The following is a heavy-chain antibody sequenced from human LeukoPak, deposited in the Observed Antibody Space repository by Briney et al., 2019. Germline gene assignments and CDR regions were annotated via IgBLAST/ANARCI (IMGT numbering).Heavy chain of an antibody. Sequence: GGSLRLSCAASGFTFSIYAMTWVRQAPGKGLEWVSVISGSGETTYYADSVKAQFTISRDNSKITLYLQMSSLTAEDTAVYYCAREGVAGSGWYFDLWGRGTLVTVSS. CDR3: AREGVAGSGWYFDL. CDR1: GFTFSIYA. V-gene: IGHV3-23*01. D-gene: IGHD6-19*01. CDR2: ISGSGETT. J-gene: IGHJ2*01.